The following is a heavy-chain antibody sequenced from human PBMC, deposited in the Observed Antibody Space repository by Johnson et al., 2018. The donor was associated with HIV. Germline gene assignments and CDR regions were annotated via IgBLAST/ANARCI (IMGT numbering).Heavy chain of an antibody. CDR1: GFTFSSYA. J-gene: IGHJ3*02. CDR2: IRSNANSYAT. V-gene: IGHV3-73*01. CDR3: ARGVPFGVVRLGYRAFDI. D-gene: IGHD3-3*01. Sequence: VQLVESGGGVVQPGGSLRLSCAASGFTFSSYAMHWVRQAPGKGLEWVGRIRSNANSYATAYAASVIGRFTISSDNAKNSLYLQMNSLRAEDTALYYCARGVPFGVVRLGYRAFDIWGQGTMVTVSS.